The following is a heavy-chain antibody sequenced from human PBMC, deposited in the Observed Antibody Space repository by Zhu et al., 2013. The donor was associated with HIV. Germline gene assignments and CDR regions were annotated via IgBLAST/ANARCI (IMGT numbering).Heavy chain of an antibody. CDR3: ARDRVQLEIHSDLYYYYYYGMDV. CDR2: ISAYNGNT. CDR1: GYTFTSYG. Sequence: QVQLVQSGAEVKKPGASVKVSCKASGYTFTSYGISWVRQAPGQGLEWMGWISAYNGNTNYAQKLQGRVTMTTDTSTSTAYMELRSLRSDDTAVYYCARDRVQLEIHSDLYYYYYYGMDVWGRRDHGHRLL. J-gene: IGHJ6*02. D-gene: IGHD1-1*01. V-gene: IGHV1-18*01.